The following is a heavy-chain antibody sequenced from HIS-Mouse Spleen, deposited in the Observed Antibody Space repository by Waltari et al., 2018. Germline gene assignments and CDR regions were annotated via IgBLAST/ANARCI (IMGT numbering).Heavy chain of an antibody. V-gene: IGHV4-39*07. D-gene: IGHD6-13*01. CDR3: AREIPYSSSWYDWYFDL. Sequence: QLQLQESGPGLVKPSETLSLPCTVSGGSISRRCSYWGWIRQPPGKGLEWIGSIYYGGSTYYNPSLKSRVTISVDTSKNQFSLKLSSVTAADTAVYYCAREIPYSSSWYDWYFDLWGRGTLVTVSS. CDR2: IYYGGST. J-gene: IGHJ2*01. CDR1: GGSISRRCSY.